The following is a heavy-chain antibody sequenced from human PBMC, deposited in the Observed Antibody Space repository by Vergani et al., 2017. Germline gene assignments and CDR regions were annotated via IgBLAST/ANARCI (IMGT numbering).Heavy chain of an antibody. Sequence: QVQLVQSGAEVKKPGASVKVSCKASGYTFTGYYMHWVRQAPGQGIEWMGWINPNSGGTNYAQKFQGRVTMTRDTSISTAYMELSRLRSDDTAVYYSCLPPTIFGWVLPPPHWGQGTLVTVSS. CDR1: GYTFTGYY. CDR3: CLPPTIFGWVLPPPH. V-gene: IGHV1-2*02. D-gene: IGHD3-3*01. J-gene: IGHJ4*02. CDR2: INPNSGGT.